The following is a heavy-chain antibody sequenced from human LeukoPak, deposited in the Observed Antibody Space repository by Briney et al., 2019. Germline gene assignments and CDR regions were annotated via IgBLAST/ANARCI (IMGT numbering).Heavy chain of an antibody. CDR1: GCSISSYY. Sequence: SETLSLTCTVSGCSISSYYWSWIRQPPGKGLEGIGYIYNSGSTNYNPPLKSRVTISVDTSKNQFSLKLSSVTAADTAVYYCAGGYKYAYYNYYYMDVWGKGTTVTVSS. D-gene: IGHD5-24*01. CDR2: IYNSGST. CDR3: AGGYKYAYYNYYYMDV. J-gene: IGHJ6*03. V-gene: IGHV4-59*01.